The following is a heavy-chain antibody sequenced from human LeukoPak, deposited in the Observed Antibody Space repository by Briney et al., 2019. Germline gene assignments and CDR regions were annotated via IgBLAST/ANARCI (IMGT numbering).Heavy chain of an antibody. CDR3: AREKKTTVTTSYRHDPYYFDY. V-gene: IGHV4-59*12. CDR2: IYYSGST. J-gene: IGHJ4*02. Sequence: SETLSLTCTVSGGSISSYYWSWIRQPPGKELEWIGYIYYSGSTNYNPSLKSRVTISVDTSKNQFSLKLSSVTAADTAVYYCAREKKTTVTTSYRHDPYYFDYWGQGTLVTVSS. D-gene: IGHD4-17*01. CDR1: GGSISSYY.